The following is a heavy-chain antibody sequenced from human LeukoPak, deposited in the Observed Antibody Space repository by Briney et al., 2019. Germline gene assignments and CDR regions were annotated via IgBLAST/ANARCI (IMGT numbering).Heavy chain of an antibody. D-gene: IGHD2-2*01. V-gene: IGHV1-46*01. CDR3: ARDGLLGYCSSTSCPGNEYFQH. Sequence: ASVKVSCKASGYTFTSYYMHWVRQAPGQGLEWMGIINPSGSSTSYTQKFQGRVTMTRDTSTSIVYMELSSLRSEDTAVYYCARDGLLGYCSSTSCPGNEYFQHWGQGTLVTVSS. CDR2: INPSGSST. J-gene: IGHJ1*01. CDR1: GYTFTSYY.